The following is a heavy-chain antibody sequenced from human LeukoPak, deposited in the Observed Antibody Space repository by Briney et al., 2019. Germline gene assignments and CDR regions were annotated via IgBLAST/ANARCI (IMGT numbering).Heavy chain of an antibody. CDR2: INPNSGGT. D-gene: IGHD6-19*01. V-gene: IGHV1-2*02. CDR3: SRDQSGTVAGYGWFDP. Sequence: ASVKVSCKTSGYTFTGSYLHWVRQAPGQGLEWMGWINPNSGGTRYEEKFQGRVTMTRDTSMSTAYMELSRLRSDDTAVYYCSRDQSGTVAGYGWFDPWGQGTQVTVSS. CDR1: GYTFTGSY. J-gene: IGHJ5*02.